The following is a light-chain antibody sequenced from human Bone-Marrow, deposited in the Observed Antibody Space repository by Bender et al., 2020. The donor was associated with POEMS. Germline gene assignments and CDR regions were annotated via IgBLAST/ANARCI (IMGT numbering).Light chain of an antibody. V-gene: IGLV2-23*02. J-gene: IGLJ1*01. Sequence: QSALTQAASVSGYPGQSITISCTGTSSDVGGYNLVPWYQHHPGKVPKVVIYEVSQRPSGVSSRFSGSKSGNTASLTISGLQADDEADYYCCSYAGGSTFRYVFGSGTKVTVL. CDR3: CSYAGGSTFRYV. CDR1: SSDVGGYNL. CDR2: EVS.